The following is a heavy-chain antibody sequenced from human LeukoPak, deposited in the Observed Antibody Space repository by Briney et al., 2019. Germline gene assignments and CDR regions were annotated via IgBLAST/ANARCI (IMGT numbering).Heavy chain of an antibody. CDR3: ARDRISLDYYYYMDV. Sequence: PSETLSLTCTVSGGSISSGSYYWSRIRQPAWKGLEWIGRIYTSGSTNYNPSLKSRVTISVDTSKNQFSLKLSSVTAADTAVYYCARDRISLDYYYYMDVWGKGTTVTVSS. V-gene: IGHV4-61*02. D-gene: IGHD2-21*01. CDR1: GGSISSGSYY. CDR2: IYTSGST. J-gene: IGHJ6*03.